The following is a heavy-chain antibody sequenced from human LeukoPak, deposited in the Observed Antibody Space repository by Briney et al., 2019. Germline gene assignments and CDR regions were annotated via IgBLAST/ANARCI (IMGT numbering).Heavy chain of an antibody. CDR2: IYYSGST. CDR3: ARHSSSWYTEAFDI. Sequence: SETLSLTCSVSGGXISTTPYYWGWIRQPPGKGLEWIGCIYYSGSTFYTPSLKSRVTMSIDMSKTQFSLRLSSVTAADAAVYYCARHSSSWYTEAFDIWGQGTVVTVSS. V-gene: IGHV4-39*01. J-gene: IGHJ3*02. D-gene: IGHD6-13*01. CDR1: GGXISTTPYY.